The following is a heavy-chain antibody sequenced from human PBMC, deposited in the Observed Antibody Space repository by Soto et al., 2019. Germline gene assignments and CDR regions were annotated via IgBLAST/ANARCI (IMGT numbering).Heavy chain of an antibody. Sequence: PSETLSLTCTVSGGSMISYYWSWIRQPPGRGLEWIGFIYYAGSTKYNPSLNSRVTISVDTPKNQFSLTVTSVTAADTAVYYCARGGVDYYDSSGYYFSPYYFDYWGQGTLVTVSS. D-gene: IGHD3-22*01. CDR1: GGSMISYY. CDR3: ARGGVDYYDSSGYYFSPYYFDY. CDR2: IYYAGST. J-gene: IGHJ4*02. V-gene: IGHV4-59*08.